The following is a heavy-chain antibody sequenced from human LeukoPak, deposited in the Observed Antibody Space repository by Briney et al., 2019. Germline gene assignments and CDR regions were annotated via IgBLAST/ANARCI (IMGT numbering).Heavy chain of an antibody. J-gene: IGHJ6*03. Sequence: PSETLSLTCTVSGGSISSSSYYWGWIRQPPGKGLEWIGSIYYSGSTYYNPSLESRVTISVDTSKNQFSLKLSSVTAADTAVYYCARGRGRAARRGYYYYMDVWGKGTTVTVSS. CDR1: GGSISSSSYY. V-gene: IGHV4-39*07. CDR2: IYYSGST. CDR3: ARGRGRAARRGYYYYMDV. D-gene: IGHD6-6*01.